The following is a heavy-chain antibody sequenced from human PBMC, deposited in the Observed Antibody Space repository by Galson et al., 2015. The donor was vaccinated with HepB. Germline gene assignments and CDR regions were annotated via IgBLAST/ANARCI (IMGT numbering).Heavy chain of an antibody. J-gene: IGHJ5*02. D-gene: IGHD2-2*01. CDR2: ISYDGSNK. V-gene: IGHV3-30-3*01. CDR1: GFTFSSYA. CDR3: AREPRSTTSWRKFDP. Sequence: SLRLSCAASGFTFSSYAMHWVRQAPGKGLEWVAVISYDGSNKYYADSVKARFTISRDNSMDTLYLQMNSLRAEDTAVYYCAREPRSTTSWRKFDPWGQGTLVTVSS.